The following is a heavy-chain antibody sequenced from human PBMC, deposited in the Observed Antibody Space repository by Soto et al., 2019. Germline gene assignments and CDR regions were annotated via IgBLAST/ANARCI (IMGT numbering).Heavy chain of an antibody. CDR3: AMYRYCSGGTCYPGYVHD. CDR1: GASFSGYY. J-gene: IGHJ1*01. D-gene: IGHD2-15*01. V-gene: IGHV4-34*01. Sequence: QVQLDQWGAGLVKPSETLSLTCAVHGASFSGYYWSWIRQPPGKGLEWIGEINHSGTTNYNPSLKSRVTISVDTSKNEFSVRLSSVTAADTAVYYCAMYRYCSGGTCYPGYVHDWGQGTLVIVSS. CDR2: INHSGTT.